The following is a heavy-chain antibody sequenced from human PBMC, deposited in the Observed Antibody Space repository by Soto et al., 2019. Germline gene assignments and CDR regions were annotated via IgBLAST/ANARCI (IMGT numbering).Heavy chain of an antibody. D-gene: IGHD1-26*01. Sequence: QVQLQASGPGLVKPSGTLSLTCAVSGGSIRSSNWLSWVSQPPVKGLEWIGEIYHSWSTNYNPSLPSRVTISVDKSKNQFSLKLTTVTAADTAVYYCARVSGSYFYGMDVWGQGTTVTVSS. CDR2: IYHSWST. CDR3: ARVSGSYFYGMDV. CDR1: GGSIRSSNW. V-gene: IGHV4-4*02. J-gene: IGHJ6*02.